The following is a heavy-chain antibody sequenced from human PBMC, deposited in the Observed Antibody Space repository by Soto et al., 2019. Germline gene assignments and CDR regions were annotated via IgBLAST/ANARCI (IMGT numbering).Heavy chain of an antibody. J-gene: IGHJ6*02. CDR3: ARLSMLRYYGMDV. CDR2: INHSGST. D-gene: IGHD3-10*02. CDR1: GGSFSGYY. Sequence: SETLPLTCAVYGGSFSGYYWSWIRQPPGKGLEWIGEINHSGSTNYNPSLKSRVTISVDTSKNQFSLKLSSVTAADTAVYYCARLSMLRYYGMDVWGQGTTVT. V-gene: IGHV4-34*01.